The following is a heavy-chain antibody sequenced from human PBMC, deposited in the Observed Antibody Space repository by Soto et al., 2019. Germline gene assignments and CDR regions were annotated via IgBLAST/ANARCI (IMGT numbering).Heavy chain of an antibody. CDR1: GGSISSGGYS. D-gene: IGHD2-21*02. CDR2: IYHSGST. CDR3: ARAYCGGDCYSGGFSYYYGMDV. Sequence: QLQLQESGSGLVKPSQTLSLTCAVSGGSISSGGYSWSWIRQPPGKGLEGIGYIYHSGSTYYNPSLESRVTISVDRSKNQFSLKLSSVTAADTAVYYCARAYCGGDCYSGGFSYYYGMDVWGQGTTVTVSS. V-gene: IGHV4-30-2*01. J-gene: IGHJ6*02.